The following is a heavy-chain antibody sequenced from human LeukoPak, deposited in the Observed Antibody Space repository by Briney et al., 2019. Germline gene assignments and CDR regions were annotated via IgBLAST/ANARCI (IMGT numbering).Heavy chain of an antibody. CDR1: GGSFSGYY. J-gene: IGHJ1*01. CDR2: INHSGST. V-gene: IGHV4-34*01. D-gene: IGHD2-2*01. Sequence: PSETLSLTCAVYGGSFSGYYWSWIRQPPGKGLEWIGEINHSGSTNYNPSLKSRVTISVDTSKNQFSLELSSVTAADTAVYYCARGRRDIVVVPAATKEYFQHWGQGTLVTVSS. CDR3: ARGRRDIVVVPAATKEYFQH.